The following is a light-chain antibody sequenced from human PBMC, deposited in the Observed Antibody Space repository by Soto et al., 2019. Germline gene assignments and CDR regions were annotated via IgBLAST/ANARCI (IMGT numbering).Light chain of an antibody. V-gene: IGLV2-14*01. CDR1: GSDVGVYNY. CDR3: SSYTSSSSLI. Sequence: QSVLTQPASVSGSPGQSITISCTATGSDVGVYNYVSWYQQYPGKAPKLMIYEVINRPSGISNRFSGSRSANTASLIISGLQAEDEADYYCSSYTSSSSLIFGGGTKLTVL. CDR2: EVI. J-gene: IGLJ2*01.